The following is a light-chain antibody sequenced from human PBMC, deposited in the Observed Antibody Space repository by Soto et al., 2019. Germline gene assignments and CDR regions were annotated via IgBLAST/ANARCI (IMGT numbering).Light chain of an antibody. V-gene: IGKV3-20*01. CDR3: QQYGSSPPVT. J-gene: IGKJ3*01. CDR2: VAS. CDR1: QSVSSSY. Sequence: EIVLTQSPGTLSLSPGERATLSCRASQSVSSSYLAWYQQKPGQAPRLLIYVASSRATGIPDRFSGSGSGTDFTLTISRLEPEDFAVYYGQQYGSSPPVTCGPGTKVDIK.